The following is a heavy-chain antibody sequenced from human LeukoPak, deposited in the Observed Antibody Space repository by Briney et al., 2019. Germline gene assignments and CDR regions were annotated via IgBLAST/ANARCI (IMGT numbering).Heavy chain of an antibody. Sequence: GESPNISCKGSGYSFTNYWITWVRQMRGKGLEWMGRSDPIDSYTNYSPSFQGHATLSADQSITIAYLQWSSLKASDTAMYYCARTRGYSYGPPFDFWGQGTLVTVSS. CDR1: GYSFTNYW. D-gene: IGHD5-18*01. V-gene: IGHV5-10-1*01. CDR3: ARTRGYSYGPPFDF. CDR2: SDPIDSYT. J-gene: IGHJ4*02.